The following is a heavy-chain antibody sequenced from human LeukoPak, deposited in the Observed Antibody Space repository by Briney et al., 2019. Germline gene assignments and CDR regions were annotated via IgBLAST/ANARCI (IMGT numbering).Heavy chain of an antibody. CDR3: ARSLRPYGDYYYYFDF. CDR1: GGSISSSSDY. V-gene: IGHV4-39*07. J-gene: IGHJ4*02. D-gene: IGHD4-17*01. Sequence: SETLSLTCTVSGGSISSSSDYWGWIRQPPGKGLEWIGSIYYTGSTYYTPSLKSRVTISADTSKLQFSLKLSSVTAADTAVYYCARSLRPYGDYYYYFDFWGQGTLVTVSS. CDR2: IYYTGST.